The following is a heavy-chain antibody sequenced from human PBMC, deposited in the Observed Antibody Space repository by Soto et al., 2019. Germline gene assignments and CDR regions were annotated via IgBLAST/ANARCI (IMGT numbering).Heavy chain of an antibody. Sequence: QVQVVQSGVEVRRPGSSVKVSCKASGDTFKNCVISWVRQAPGQGLEWMGGIIPLFGTTDFAQRFQGILTITTDESTTTAYMELSRLRSEDRATYYCAAELGFGKLSVVWGQGTTVIVSS. CDR1: GDTFKNCV. V-gene: IGHV1-69*01. D-gene: IGHD3-10*01. CDR2: IIPLFGTT. CDR3: AAELGFGKLSVV. J-gene: IGHJ6*02.